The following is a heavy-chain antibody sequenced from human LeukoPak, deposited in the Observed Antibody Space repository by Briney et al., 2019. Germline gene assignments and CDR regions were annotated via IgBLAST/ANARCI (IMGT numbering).Heavy chain of an antibody. J-gene: IGHJ5*02. CDR2: IIPIFGTA. Sequence: GASVKVSCQASGGTFSSYGFNWVRQAPGQGLEWMGGIIPIFGTANYAQKFQGRVTITADESTSTVYMDLSSLRSEDTAVYYCATSPSDYDRAVNNRFDPWGQGTLVTVSS. CDR3: ATSPSDYDRAVNNRFDP. D-gene: IGHD5-12*01. V-gene: IGHV1-69*13. CDR1: GGTFSSYG.